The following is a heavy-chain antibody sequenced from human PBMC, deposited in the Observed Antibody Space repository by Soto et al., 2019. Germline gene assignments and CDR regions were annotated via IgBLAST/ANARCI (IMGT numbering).Heavy chain of an antibody. CDR2: FYYSVST. CDR1: GGSISTSTYS. Sequence: PSETLSLTCTVSGGSISTSTYSWSWIRQPPGKGLEWIGSFYYSVSTYYNSSLKSRVTISVDTSKNQFSLKLSSVTAADTAVYYCATLWFGEGNYWGQGALVTVSS. CDR3: ATLWFGEGNY. D-gene: IGHD3-10*01. J-gene: IGHJ4*02. V-gene: IGHV4-39*01.